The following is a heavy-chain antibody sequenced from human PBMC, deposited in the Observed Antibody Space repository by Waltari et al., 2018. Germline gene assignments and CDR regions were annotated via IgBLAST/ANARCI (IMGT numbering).Heavy chain of an antibody. CDR1: GFTFSSYA. J-gene: IGHJ4*02. CDR3: AKDAFGNSLGGVFDY. Sequence: QVQLVESGGGVVQPGRSLRLSCAASGFTFSSYALHWVRQAPAKGLEWVAVISYDGSNKYYADSVKGRFTISRDNAKNSLYLQINSLRTEDTAFYYCAKDAFGNSLGGVFDYWGQGTLVTVSS. CDR2: ISYDGSNK. D-gene: IGHD3-3*01. V-gene: IGHV3-30-3*01.